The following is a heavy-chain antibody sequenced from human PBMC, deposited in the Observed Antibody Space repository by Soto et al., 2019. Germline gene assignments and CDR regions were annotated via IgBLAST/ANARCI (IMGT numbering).Heavy chain of an antibody. D-gene: IGHD6-6*01. CDR2: IYYSGST. CDR3: ARSSSPRGGWFDP. CDR1: GGSISSGDYY. V-gene: IGHV4-30-4*01. Sequence: KPSETLSLTCTVSGGSISSGDYYWSWIRQPPGKGLEWIGYIYYSGSTYYNPSLKSRVTISVDTSKNQFSLKLSSVTAADTAVYYCARSSSPRGGWFDPWGQGTLVTVSS. J-gene: IGHJ5*02.